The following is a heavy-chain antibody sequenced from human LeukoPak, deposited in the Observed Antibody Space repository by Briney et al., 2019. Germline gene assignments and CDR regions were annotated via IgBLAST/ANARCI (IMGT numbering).Heavy chain of an antibody. Sequence: GGSLRLSCAASGFTFSSYAMHWVRQAPGKGLEWVVVISYDGSNKYYADSVKGRFTISRDNSKNTLYLQMNSLRAEDTAVYYCARTLTGEPPDAFDIWGQGTMVTVSS. D-gene: IGHD7-27*01. CDR2: ISYDGSNK. CDR3: ARTLTGEPPDAFDI. J-gene: IGHJ3*02. CDR1: GFTFSSYA. V-gene: IGHV3-30-3*01.